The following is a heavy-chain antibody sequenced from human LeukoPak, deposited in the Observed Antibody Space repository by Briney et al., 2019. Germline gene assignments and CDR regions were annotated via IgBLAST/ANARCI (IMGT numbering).Heavy chain of an antibody. J-gene: IGHJ4*02. Sequence: GRSLRLSCAASGFTFSSYGMHWVRQAPGKGLEWVAVISYDGSNKYYAVSVKGRFTISRDNSKNTLYLQMNSLRAEDTAVYYCAKGGSSGWYEFDYWGQGTLVTVSS. D-gene: IGHD6-19*01. CDR1: GFTFSSYG. CDR2: ISYDGSNK. V-gene: IGHV3-30*18. CDR3: AKGGSSGWYEFDY.